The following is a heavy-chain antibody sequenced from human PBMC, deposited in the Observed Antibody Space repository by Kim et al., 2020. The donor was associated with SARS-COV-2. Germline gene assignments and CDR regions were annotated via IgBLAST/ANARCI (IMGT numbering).Heavy chain of an antibody. CDR2: ITVTANT. CDR1: GFAFKDEA. CDR3: GKSSTTSWWFDP. J-gene: IGHJ5*02. Sequence: GGSLRLSCVVSGFAFKDEAMTWVRQAPGRGLEWVSVITVTANTYYADSVKGRFTISRNNSNNTVYLQMNSLRAADTALYYCGKSSTTSWWFDPGGRGTLVTVS. D-gene: IGHD2-2*01. V-gene: IGHV3-23*05.